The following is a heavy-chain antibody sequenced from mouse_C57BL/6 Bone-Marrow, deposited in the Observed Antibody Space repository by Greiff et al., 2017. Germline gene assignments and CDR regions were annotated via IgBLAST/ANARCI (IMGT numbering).Heavy chain of an antibody. Sequence: EVKLVESGGDLVKPGGSLKLSCAASGFTFSSYGMSWVRQTPDKRLEWVATISSGGSYTYYPDSVKGRFTISRDNAKNTLYLQMSSLKSEDTAMXDCARRAYYDYDEDLDYWGQGTSVTVSS. J-gene: IGHJ4*01. D-gene: IGHD2-4*01. CDR2: ISSGGSYT. CDR1: GFTFSSYG. CDR3: ARRAYYDYDEDLDY. V-gene: IGHV5-6*02.